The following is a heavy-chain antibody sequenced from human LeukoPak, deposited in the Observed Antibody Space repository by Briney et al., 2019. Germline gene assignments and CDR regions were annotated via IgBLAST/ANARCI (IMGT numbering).Heavy chain of an antibody. CDR2: ISGSGGRT. J-gene: IGHJ4*02. CDR3: AKGFGSYYSSGVYMAY. CDR1: GFTFSDYA. D-gene: IGHD1-26*01. Sequence: GGSLRLSCASSGFTFSDYAMNWVRQAPGKGLEWVSTISGSGGRTYYADSVKGRFTISRDNSKKTLYLQMKSLRAEDTAVYYCAKGFGSYYSSGVYMAYWGQGTLVTVSS. V-gene: IGHV3-23*01.